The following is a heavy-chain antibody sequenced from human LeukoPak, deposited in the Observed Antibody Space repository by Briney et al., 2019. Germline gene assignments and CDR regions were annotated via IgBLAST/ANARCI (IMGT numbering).Heavy chain of an antibody. CDR1: GYTFTGYY. V-gene: IGHV1-8*02. J-gene: IGHJ4*02. CDR2: MNPNSGNT. CDR3: ARIRAGR. D-gene: IGHD2-15*01. Sequence: GASVKVSCKASGYTFTGYYMHWVRQAPGQGLEWMGWMNPNSGNTGYAQKFQGRVTMTRNTSISTAYMELSSLRSEDTAVYYCARIRAGRWGQGTLVTVSS.